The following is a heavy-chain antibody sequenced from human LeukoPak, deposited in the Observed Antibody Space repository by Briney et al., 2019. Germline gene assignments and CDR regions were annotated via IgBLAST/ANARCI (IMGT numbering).Heavy chain of an antibody. J-gene: IGHJ5*02. V-gene: IGHV4-4*07. CDR2: IYTSGST. CDR3: ARDNVDPGIAVAGTFPWFDP. Sequence: PSETLSLTCTVSGGSISSYYWSWIRQPAGKGLEWIGRIYTSGSTNYNPSLKSRVTMSVDTSKNQFSLKLSSVTAADTAVYYCARDNVDPGIAVAGTFPWFDPGAREPWSPSP. D-gene: IGHD6-19*01. CDR1: GGSISSYY.